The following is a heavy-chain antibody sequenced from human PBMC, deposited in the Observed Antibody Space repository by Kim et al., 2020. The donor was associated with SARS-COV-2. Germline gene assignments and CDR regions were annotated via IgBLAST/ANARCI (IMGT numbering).Heavy chain of an antibody. Sequence: GGSLRLSCAASGFIFSDYWMSWVRQAPGKGLEGVANIKQDGSEKNYVHSGKGRFTISRDNGKNSLYLQMNSLRAEDTAVYYCTRARRSSSYHPFDYWGQGNLVTVSS. CDR2: IKQDGSEK. J-gene: IGHJ4*02. CDR1: GFIFSDYW. D-gene: IGHD2-2*01. CDR3: TRARRSSSYHPFDY. V-gene: IGHV3-7*01.